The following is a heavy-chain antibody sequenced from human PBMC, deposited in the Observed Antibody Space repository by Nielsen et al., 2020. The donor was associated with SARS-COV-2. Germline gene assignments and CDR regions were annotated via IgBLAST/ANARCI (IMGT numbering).Heavy chain of an antibody. D-gene: IGHD2-2*01. V-gene: IGHV3-66*01. CDR3: AKAFRSSDWVRAATDY. Sequence: GGSLRLSCAVSGFPVSENHMAWVRQAPGKGLEWVSVLYSGGATFDADSVKGRFSMSRDDSKSTLYLQMNTLRAEDTAVYYCAKAFRSSDWVRAATDYWGQGTLVTVSS. CDR2: LYSGGAT. CDR1: GFPVSENH. J-gene: IGHJ4*02.